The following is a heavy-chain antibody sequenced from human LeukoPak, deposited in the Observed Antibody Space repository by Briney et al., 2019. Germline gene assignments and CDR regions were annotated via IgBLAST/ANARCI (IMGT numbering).Heavy chain of an antibody. V-gene: IGHV1-8*01. CDR1: GYTFTSYD. D-gene: IGHD3-22*01. J-gene: IGHJ3*02. Sequence: ASVKVSRKASGYTFTSYDINWVRQATGQGLEWMGWMNPNSGNTGYAQKVQSRVTMTRNTSRSTAYMELSSLGSEDTAVYYCASRYYDSSGYTGWDFDIWGQGTMVTVSS. CDR3: ASRYYDSSGYTGWDFDI. CDR2: MNPNSGNT.